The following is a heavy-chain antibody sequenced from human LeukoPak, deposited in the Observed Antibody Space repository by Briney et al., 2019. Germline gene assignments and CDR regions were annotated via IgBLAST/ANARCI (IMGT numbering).Heavy chain of an antibody. Sequence: TTSQTLSLTCTVSGVSVSSGSYYWSWIRQPAGKALEWIGRIYTSGSTDYNPSLKSRVTISVDTSKNQFSLKLSSVTAADTAVYYCARGAPGYWGQGTLVTVSS. CDR3: ARGAPGY. CDR2: IYTSGST. J-gene: IGHJ4*02. CDR1: GVSVSSGSYY. V-gene: IGHV4-61*02.